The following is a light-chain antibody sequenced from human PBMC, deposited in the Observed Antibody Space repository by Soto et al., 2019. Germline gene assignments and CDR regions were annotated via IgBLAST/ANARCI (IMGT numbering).Light chain of an antibody. CDR2: SAS. CDR1: QGMSTY. Sequence: DIQLTQSPSFLSASVGDTVTITCRASQGMSTYLAWYQQKPGKVPKLLIRSASTLQSGVPPRVGGGGSGTESTLTLSTLQPDDCGIYYCQQLNGYQLAFDGETNVQIK. V-gene: IGKV1-9*01. J-gene: IGKJ4*01. CDR3: QQLNGYQLA.